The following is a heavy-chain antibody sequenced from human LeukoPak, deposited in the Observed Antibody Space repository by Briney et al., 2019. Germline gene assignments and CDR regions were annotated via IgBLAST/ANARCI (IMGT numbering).Heavy chain of an antibody. CDR1: GGSFSGYY. D-gene: IGHD2-2*01. J-gene: IGHJ6*03. CDR2: INHSVST. V-gene: IGHV4-34*01. CDR3: AREVVPAATDYYYYMDV. Sequence: SESLSLTCAVYGGSFSGYYWSWIRQPPGKGLEWIGEINHSVSTNYYPSLNSRVTISVDTSKNQCSLKLSSVTAADTAVYYCAREVVPAATDYYYYMDVWGKGTTVTVSS.